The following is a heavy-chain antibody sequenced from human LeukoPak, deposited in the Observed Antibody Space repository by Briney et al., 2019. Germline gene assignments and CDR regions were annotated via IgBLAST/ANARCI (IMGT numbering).Heavy chain of an antibody. CDR3: ARGLGAPDS. CDR2: ISGSGGST. V-gene: IGHV3-23*01. CDR1: GFTFSNHA. J-gene: IGHJ5*01. D-gene: IGHD1-26*01. Sequence: GGSLRLSCAASGFTFSNHAMSWVRQAPGKGLEWVSAISGSGGSTYYADSVKGRFTISRDNAKNSLYLQMNSLRVEDTAVYYCARGLGAPDSWGHGTLVTVPS.